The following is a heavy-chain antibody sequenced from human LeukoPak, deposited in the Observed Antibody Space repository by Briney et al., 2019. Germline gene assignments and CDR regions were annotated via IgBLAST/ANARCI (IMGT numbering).Heavy chain of an antibody. CDR3: ARGLRWLL. J-gene: IGHJ4*02. V-gene: IGHV3-7*04. CDR2: IKQDGSEK. CDR1: GFTFSSYW. Sequence: GGSLRLSCAAPGFTFSSYWMSWVRQAPGKGLEWVANIKQDGSEKYYVDSVKGRFTISRDNAKNSLYLQMNSLRAEDTAVYYCARGLRWLLWGQGTLVTVSS. D-gene: IGHD3-16*01.